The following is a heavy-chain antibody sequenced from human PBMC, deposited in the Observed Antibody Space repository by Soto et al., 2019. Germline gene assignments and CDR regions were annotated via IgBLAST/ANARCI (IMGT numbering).Heavy chain of an antibody. Sequence: QVTLKESGPVLVKPTETLTLTCTVSGFSLSNARMGVSWIRQPPGKALEWLAHIFSNDETAYSTSLKTRLTISKATSKSQVVLTMANMAPVDTATYYCARTVARMDLDYWGQGTLVTVSS. V-gene: IGHV2-26*01. D-gene: IGHD2-21*01. J-gene: IGHJ4*02. CDR2: IFSNDET. CDR1: GFSLSNARMG. CDR3: ARTVARMDLDY.